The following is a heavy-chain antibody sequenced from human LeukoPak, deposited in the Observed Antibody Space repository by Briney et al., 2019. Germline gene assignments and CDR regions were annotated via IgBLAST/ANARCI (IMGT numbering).Heavy chain of an antibody. Sequence: SETLSLTCTVSGGSISSYYWSWIRQPAGKGLELIGRIYTSGSTNYNPSLKSRVTMSVDTYKNQFSLKLSSVPAADTAVYYCAREDYYDSSGYFGWFDPWGQEPWSPSPQ. CDR3: AREDYYDSSGYFGWFDP. CDR2: IYTSGST. V-gene: IGHV4-4*07. D-gene: IGHD3-22*01. CDR1: GGSISSYY. J-gene: IGHJ5*02.